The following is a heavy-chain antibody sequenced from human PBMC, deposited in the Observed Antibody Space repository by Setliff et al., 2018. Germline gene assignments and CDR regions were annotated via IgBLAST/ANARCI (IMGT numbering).Heavy chain of an antibody. CDR3: ARDDTYDFWGGHGHLDS. V-gene: IGHV4-4*02. Sequence: KLSETLSLTCAVSSGSISYNNWWTWVRQPPGKGLEWIGEIYHTESTNYNPSLKSRVTISLDKSKNQFSLELSSVTAADTAVYYCARDDTYDFWGGHGHLDSWGQGILVTVSS. J-gene: IGHJ4*02. CDR2: IYHTEST. CDR1: SGSISYNNW. D-gene: IGHD3-3*01.